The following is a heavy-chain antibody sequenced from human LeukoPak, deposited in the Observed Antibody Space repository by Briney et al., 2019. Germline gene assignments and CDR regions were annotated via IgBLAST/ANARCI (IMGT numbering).Heavy chain of an antibody. V-gene: IGHV3-21*01. CDR1: GFSFGAYS. J-gene: IGHJ4*02. CDR3: ARALYYDILTNYQTHTYYFDY. D-gene: IGHD3-9*01. CDR2: ISSRSSNI. Sequence: PGGSLRLPCAASGFSFGAYSMNWVRQAPGKGLEWVSSISSRSSNIYYADSMKGRFTVSRDNAKNSLYLQMNSLRAEDTAVYYCARALYYDILTNYQTHTYYFDYWGQGTLLTVSS.